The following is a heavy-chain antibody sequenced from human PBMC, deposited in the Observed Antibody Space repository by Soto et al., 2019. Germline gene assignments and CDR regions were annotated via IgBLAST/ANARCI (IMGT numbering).Heavy chain of an antibody. J-gene: IGHJ4*02. Sequence: PGGSLRLSCAASGFTFSPYAMSWVRQAPGKGLEWVSSISGSGYSTYYADSVKSRFTISRDNSKNTLYLQMNSLRVDDTAVYYCAKDYRDFDYWGQGALVTVSS. V-gene: IGHV3-23*01. CDR1: GFTFSPYA. CDR3: AKDYRDFDY. D-gene: IGHD4-4*01. CDR2: ISGSGYST.